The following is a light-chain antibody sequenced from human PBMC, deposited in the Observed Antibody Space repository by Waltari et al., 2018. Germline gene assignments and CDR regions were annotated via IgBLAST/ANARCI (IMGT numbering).Light chain of an antibody. V-gene: IGLV1-40*01. CDR2: GSY. J-gene: IGLJ2*01. Sequence: QSVLTQPPSVSGAPGQRVTISCTGSSSNIGAVYDVYWYQQLPRTAPQLLIHGSYNRPAGVPDRFSASKSGTSASLAITGLQAEDEADYYCQSFDRSLNGVIFGGGTKLTVL. CDR3: QSFDRSLNGVI. CDR1: SSNIGAVYD.